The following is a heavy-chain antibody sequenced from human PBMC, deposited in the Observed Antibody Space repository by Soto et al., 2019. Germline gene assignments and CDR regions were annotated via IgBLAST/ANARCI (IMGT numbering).Heavy chain of an antibody. CDR2: ISSSGGTI. CDR3: ARCDYSYGRGWEYNHIDV. Sequence: PGGSLRLSCAASGFTFSTYNMNWVRQAPGKGLEWVSYISSSGGTISYADSVKGRFTTSRDNAKNSLYLQMNSLRAEDTAVYFCARCDYSYGRGWEYNHIDVWGKGTTVTVSS. J-gene: IGHJ6*03. V-gene: IGHV3-48*01. D-gene: IGHD4-4*01. CDR1: GFTFSTYN.